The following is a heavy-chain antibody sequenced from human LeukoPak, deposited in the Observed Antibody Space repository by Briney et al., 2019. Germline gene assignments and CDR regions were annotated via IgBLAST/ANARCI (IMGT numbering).Heavy chain of an antibody. CDR3: ARDQYYYDSSGYYGRFDY. D-gene: IGHD3-22*01. J-gene: IGHJ4*02. V-gene: IGHV4-39*07. CDR1: GGSISSSSYY. Sequence: SETLSLTCTVSGGSISSSSYYWGWIRQPPGKGLEWIGSIYYSGSTYYNPSLKSRVTISVDTSKNQFSLKLSSVTAADTAVYYCARDQYYYDSSGYYGRFDYWGQGTLVTVSS. CDR2: IYYSGST.